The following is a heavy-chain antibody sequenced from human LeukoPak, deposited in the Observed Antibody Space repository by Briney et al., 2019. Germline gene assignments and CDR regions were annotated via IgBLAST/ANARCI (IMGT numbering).Heavy chain of an antibody. CDR3: ARGLRDGAFDY. Sequence: SETLSLTCTVSGGSISSYYWSWIRQPPGKGLEWIGYIYYCGSTNYNPSLKSRVTISVDTSKNQFSLKLSSVTAADTAVYYCARGLRDGAFDYWGQGTLVTVSS. CDR1: GGSISSYY. V-gene: IGHV4-59*01. CDR2: IYYCGST. D-gene: IGHD3-10*01. J-gene: IGHJ4*02.